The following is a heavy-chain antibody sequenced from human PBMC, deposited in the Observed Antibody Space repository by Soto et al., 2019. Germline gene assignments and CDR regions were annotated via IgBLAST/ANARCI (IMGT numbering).Heavy chain of an antibody. CDR3: ARIPLYCSGGSCYSERSGYYGMDV. CDR1: GFSLSTSGMC. V-gene: IGHV2-70*01. Sequence: SGPTLVNPTQTLTLTRTFSGFSLSTSGMCVSWIRQPPGKALEWLALIDWDDDKYYSTSLKTRLTISKDTSKNQVVLTMTNMDPVDTATYYCARIPLYCSGGSCYSERSGYYGMDVWGQGTTVTVSS. D-gene: IGHD2-15*01. CDR2: IDWDDDK. J-gene: IGHJ6*02.